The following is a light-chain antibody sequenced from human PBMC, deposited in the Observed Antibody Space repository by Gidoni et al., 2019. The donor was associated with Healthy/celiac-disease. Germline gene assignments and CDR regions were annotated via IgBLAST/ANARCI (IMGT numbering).Light chain of an antibody. J-gene: IGKJ1*01. V-gene: IGKV1-8*01. CDR1: QDISSY. CDR3: QQYYTYPTWT. CDR2: AAS. Sequence: AIRMTQSPSSFSASTGDRVTITCRASQDISSYLAWFQQKPGKAPKLLIYAASTLQSGVPSRFSGSGSGTDFTLTISCLQSEDFATYYCQQYYTYPTWTFXQXTRVEIK.